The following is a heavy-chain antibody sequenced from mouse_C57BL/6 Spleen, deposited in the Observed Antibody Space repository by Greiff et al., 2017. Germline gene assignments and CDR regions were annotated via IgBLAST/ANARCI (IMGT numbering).Heavy chain of an antibody. CDR2: INPYNGGT. D-gene: IGHD1-1*01. J-gene: IGHJ2*01. CDR3: VPYTTAVSYFDY. Sequence: VQLKESGPVLVKPGASVKMSCKASGYTFTDYYMNWVKQSHGKSLEWIGVINPYNGGTSYNQKFKGKATLTVDKSSSTAYMELNSLTSEDSAVYYCVPYTTAVSYFDYWGQGTTLTVSS. CDR1: GYTFTDYY. V-gene: IGHV1-19*01.